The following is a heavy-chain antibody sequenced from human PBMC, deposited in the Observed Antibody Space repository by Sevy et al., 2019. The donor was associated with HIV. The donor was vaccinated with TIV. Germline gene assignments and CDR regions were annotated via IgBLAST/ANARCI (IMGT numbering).Heavy chain of an antibody. J-gene: IGHJ4*02. CDR3: AHRRMVRGVITAPFDY. CDR1: GFSLSTSGVG. CDR2: IYWDDDT. D-gene: IGHD3-10*01. Sequence: SGPTLVNPTQTLTLTCTFSGFSLSTSGVGVRWIRQPPGKALEWLALIYWDDDTRYSPSLKSRLNITKDTSTNQVVLTMTNMDPVDTATYFCAHRRMVRGVITAPFDYWGQGTLVTVSS. V-gene: IGHV2-5*02.